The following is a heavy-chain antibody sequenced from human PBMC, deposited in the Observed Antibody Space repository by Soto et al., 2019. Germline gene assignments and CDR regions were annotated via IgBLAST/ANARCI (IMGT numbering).Heavy chain of an antibody. CDR1: GGSFSGYY. V-gene: IGHV4-34*01. D-gene: IGHD2-15*01. J-gene: IGHJ4*02. Sequence: QVQLQQWGAGLLKPSETLSLTRAVYGGSFSGYYWSWIRQPPGKGLEWIGEINHSGSTNYNPSLKSRVTISVDTSKNQFSLKLSSVTAADTAVYYCARAGYCSGGSCYSAFDYWGQGTLVTVSS. CDR2: INHSGST. CDR3: ARAGYCSGGSCYSAFDY.